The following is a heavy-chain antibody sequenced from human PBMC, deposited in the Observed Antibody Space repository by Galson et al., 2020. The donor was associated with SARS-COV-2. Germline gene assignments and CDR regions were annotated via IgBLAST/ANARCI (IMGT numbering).Heavy chain of an antibody. CDR3: ARQADGHNSRLDP. CDR1: GGSISSSSYY. J-gene: IGHJ5*02. CDR2: IYYSGNT. V-gene: IGHV4-39*01. Sequence: SETLSLTCTVSGGSISSSSYYWGWIRQPPGKGLEWIGSIYYSGNTYYNPSLKSRVTISVDTSKNQFSLKLSSVAAADTAVYYCARQADGHNSRLDPWGQGTLVTVSP.